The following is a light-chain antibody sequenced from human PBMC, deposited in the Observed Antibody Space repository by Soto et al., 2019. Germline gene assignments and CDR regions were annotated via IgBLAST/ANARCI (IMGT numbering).Light chain of an antibody. CDR2: KAS. Sequence: DIQMTQSPSTLPASVGDRVTITCRASQSINNWLAWYQQKPGKAPKLLIYKASSLESGVPSRFSGSASGTEFTLSISNLQSDDFETYYCQQYNSYPWTLGQGTKVDIK. J-gene: IGKJ1*01. V-gene: IGKV1-5*03. CDR3: QQYNSYPWT. CDR1: QSINNW.